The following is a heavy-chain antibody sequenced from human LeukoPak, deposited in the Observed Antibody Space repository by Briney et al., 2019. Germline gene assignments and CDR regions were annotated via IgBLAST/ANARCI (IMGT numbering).Heavy chain of an antibody. Sequence: GGSLTLSCASPGFTFNSYGLNWVRQAPGKGLEWVAVICYNGSNKYYADSVKGRFTISRDNSKNTLYLQMNSLRPEDTAVYYCAKDRYSSSFDYWGQGTLVTVSS. CDR1: GFTFNSYG. J-gene: IGHJ4*02. CDR3: AKDRYSSSFDY. CDR2: ICYNGSNK. V-gene: IGHV3-30*18. D-gene: IGHD6-13*01.